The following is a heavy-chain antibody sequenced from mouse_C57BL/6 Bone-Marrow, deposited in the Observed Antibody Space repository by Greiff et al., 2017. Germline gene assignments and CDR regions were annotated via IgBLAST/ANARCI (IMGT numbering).Heavy chain of an antibody. D-gene: IGHD2-3*01. CDR2: ISSGGDYI. V-gene: IGHV5-9-1*02. Sequence: EVKLMESGEGLVKPGGSLKLSCAASGFTFSSYAMSWVRQTPEKRLEWVAYISSGGDYIYYADTVKGRFTISRDNARNTLYLRMSSLKAEDTAMYYCTRGFYDGFAWFAYWGQGTLVTVSA. CDR3: TRGFYDGFAWFAY. J-gene: IGHJ3*01. CDR1: GFTFSSYA.